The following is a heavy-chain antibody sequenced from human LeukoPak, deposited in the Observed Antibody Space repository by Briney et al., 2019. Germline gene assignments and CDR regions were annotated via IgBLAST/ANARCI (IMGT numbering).Heavy chain of an antibody. V-gene: IGHV3-23*01. CDR1: VFTFSDYA. CDR2: ISDTGRRT. CDR3: ARHDSFIPY. D-gene: IGHD2-21*01. Sequence: GGSLRLSCAASVFTFSDYAMSWVRQAVGEGLEWVSGISDTGRRTYHADSVKGRFTISRDDSKKTVYLQMNTLRAEDTAIYFCARHDSFIPYWGQGPLVTVSS. J-gene: IGHJ4*02.